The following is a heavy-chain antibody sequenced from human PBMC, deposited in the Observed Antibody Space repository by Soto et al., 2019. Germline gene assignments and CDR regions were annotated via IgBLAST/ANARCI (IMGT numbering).Heavy chain of an antibody. D-gene: IGHD4-17*01. CDR3: ARGGPVQVRGDYVY. CDR2: SSAYNGNT. Sequence: ASVKVSCKASGVTFSSYAISWVRHAPGQGLEWMGWSSAYNGNTNYAQKLQGRVTMTTDTSTSTAYMELRSLRSDDTAVYYCARGGPVQVRGDYVYWGQGTLVTVSS. CDR1: GVTFSSYA. J-gene: IGHJ4*02. V-gene: IGHV1-18*01.